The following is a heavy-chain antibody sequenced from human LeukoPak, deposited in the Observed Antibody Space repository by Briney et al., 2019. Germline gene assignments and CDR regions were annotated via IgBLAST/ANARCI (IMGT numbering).Heavy chain of an antibody. Sequence: GGSLRLSCVASGFTVSDHYLDWVRQAPGKGLEWVGLIRKKSDRYTTEYAASVKGRFTISRDDSTNSVYLQVSSLKSEDTAVYYCADIGGGGSNTRWGEGTVVTVSP. CDR1: GFTVSDHY. J-gene: IGHJ1*01. CDR2: IRKKSDRYTT. D-gene: IGHD2-15*01. V-gene: IGHV3-72*01. CDR3: ADIGGGGSNTR.